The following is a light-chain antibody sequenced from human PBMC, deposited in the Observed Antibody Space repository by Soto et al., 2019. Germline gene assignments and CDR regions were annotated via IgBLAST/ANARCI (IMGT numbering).Light chain of an antibody. CDR2: DNG. V-gene: IGLV1-40*01. J-gene: IGLJ2*01. Sequence: QSVLTQPHSVCGAPGERVTISCTGSSSNIGAACEVNWYQQLPGRAPKRLLYDNGNRASGVPDRFSGSKSGTSASLSITGLQAGDEADYYCQSYDSILSGSVVFGGGAKVTGL. CDR3: QSYDSILSGSVV. CDR1: SSNIGAACE.